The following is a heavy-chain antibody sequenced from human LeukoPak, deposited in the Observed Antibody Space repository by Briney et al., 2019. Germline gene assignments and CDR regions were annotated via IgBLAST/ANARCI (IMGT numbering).Heavy chain of an antibody. D-gene: IGHD3-22*01. J-gene: IGHJ4*02. CDR3: AKDIGSSGYYYPFDY. V-gene: IGHV3-9*01. Sequence: GRSLRLSCAASGFTFDDYAMHWVRQAPGKGLERVSGISWNSGSLGYAASVKGRFTISRDNAKNSLYLQMNSLRAEDTALYYCAKDIGSSGYYYPFDYWGQGTLVTVSS. CDR1: GFTFDDYA. CDR2: ISWNSGSL.